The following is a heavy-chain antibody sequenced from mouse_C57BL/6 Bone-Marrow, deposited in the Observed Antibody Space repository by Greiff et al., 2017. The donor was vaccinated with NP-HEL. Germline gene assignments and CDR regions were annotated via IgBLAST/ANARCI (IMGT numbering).Heavy chain of an antibody. CDR2: ISGGGGNT. Sequence: EVKLVESGGGLVKPGGSLKLSCAASGFTFSSYTMSWVRQTPEKRLEWVATISGGGGNTYYPDSVKGRFTISSDNAKNTLYLQMSSLRSEDTALYYCARHIAYYYGSSFPYYFDYWGQGTTLTVSS. V-gene: IGHV5-9*01. CDR3: ARHIAYYYGSSFPYYFDY. CDR1: GFTFSSYT. J-gene: IGHJ2*01. D-gene: IGHD1-1*01.